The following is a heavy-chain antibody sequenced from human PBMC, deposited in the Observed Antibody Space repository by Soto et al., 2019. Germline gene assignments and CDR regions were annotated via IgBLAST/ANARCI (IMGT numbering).Heavy chain of an antibody. Sequence: TLSLTCSVSGDSISTVDYFWTWIRQPPGQALEYIGYIYKSATTYYNPSFEGRVAISLDTSKSHFSLNVTSVTAADTAVYFCARGRYCLTGRCFPNWFDSWGQGTLVTVSS. CDR3: ARGRYCLTGRCFPNWFDS. V-gene: IGHV4-30-4*01. CDR2: IYKSATT. CDR1: GDSISTVDYF. D-gene: IGHD2-15*01. J-gene: IGHJ5*01.